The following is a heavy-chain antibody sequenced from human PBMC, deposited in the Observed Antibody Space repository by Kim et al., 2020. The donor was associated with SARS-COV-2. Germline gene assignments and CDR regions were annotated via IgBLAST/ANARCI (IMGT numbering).Heavy chain of an antibody. CDR2: ISSNGGST. CDR3: VKGSGGDCSSTSCYPWFDP. Sequence: GGSLRLSCSASGFTFSSYAMHWVRQAPGKGLEYVSAISSNGGSTYYADSVKGRFTISRDNSKNTLYLQMSSLRAEDTAVYYCVKGSGGDCSSTSCYPWFDPWGQGTLVTVSS. J-gene: IGHJ5*02. D-gene: IGHD2-2*01. CDR1: GFTFSSYA. V-gene: IGHV3-64D*09.